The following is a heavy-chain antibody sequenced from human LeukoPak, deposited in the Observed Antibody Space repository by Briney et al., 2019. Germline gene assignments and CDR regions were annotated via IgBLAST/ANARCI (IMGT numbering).Heavy chain of an antibody. CDR3: ARFHWGTYYYDSSGYPNFDDY. CDR1: GFTFSSYS. V-gene: IGHV3-21*01. D-gene: IGHD3-22*01. Sequence: PGGSLRLSCAASGFTFSSYSMNWVRQAPGKGLEWVSSISSSSSYIYYADSVKGRFTISRDNAKNSLYLQMNSLRAEDTAVYYCARFHWGTYYYDSSGYPNFDDYWGQGTLVTVSS. CDR2: ISSSSSYI. J-gene: IGHJ4*02.